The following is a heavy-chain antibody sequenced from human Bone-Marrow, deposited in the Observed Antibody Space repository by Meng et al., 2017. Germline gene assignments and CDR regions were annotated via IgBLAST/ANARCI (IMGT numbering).Heavy chain of an antibody. J-gene: IGHJ4*02. CDR1: GFTFSSYG. V-gene: IGHV3-33*01. Sequence: GESLKISCAASGFTFSSYGMHWVRQAPGKRLEWVAVIWYDGSNKYYADSVKGRFTISRDNSKNTLYLQMNSLRAEDTAVYYCARDISYYYDSSGYYSPDYWGQGTLVTVSS. CDR2: IWYDGSNK. CDR3: ARDISYYYDSSGYYSPDY. D-gene: IGHD3-22*01.